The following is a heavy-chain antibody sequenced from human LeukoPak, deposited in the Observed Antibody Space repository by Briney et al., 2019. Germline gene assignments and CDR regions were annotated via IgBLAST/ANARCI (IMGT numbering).Heavy chain of an antibody. D-gene: IGHD3-3*01. V-gene: IGHV3-48*04. CDR2: ISSSSSTI. J-gene: IGHJ4*02. Sequence: GGSLRLSCVASGFTFRRYSMNWVRQAPGKGLEWVSYISSSSSTIYYADSVKGRFTISRDNAKNSLYLQMNSLRAEDTAVYYCAKLHDFWSGYYLVYWGQGTLVTVSS. CDR1: GFTFRRYS. CDR3: AKLHDFWSGYYLVY.